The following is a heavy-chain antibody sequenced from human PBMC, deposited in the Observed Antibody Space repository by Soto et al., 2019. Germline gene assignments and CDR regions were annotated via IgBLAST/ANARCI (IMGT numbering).Heavy chain of an antibody. D-gene: IGHD1-26*01. V-gene: IGHV1-46*01. CDR3: ARDRGRGGSYFSYFYGMDV. CDR1: GYTFTTYY. J-gene: IGHJ6*02. Sequence: QVQVVQSGAEVKKPGASVKVSCKASGYTFTTYYIHWVRQAPGQGLEWMGVINPSGGSINYAQKFQGRVTMTRDTSTSTVYMELSSLRSEDTAVYYCARDRGRGGSYFSYFYGMDVWRQGTTVTVSS. CDR2: INPSGGSI.